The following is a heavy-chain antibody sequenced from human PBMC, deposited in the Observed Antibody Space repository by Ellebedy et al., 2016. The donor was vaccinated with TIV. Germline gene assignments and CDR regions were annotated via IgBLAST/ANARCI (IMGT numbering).Heavy chain of an antibody. J-gene: IGHJ5*02. V-gene: IGHV1-18*01. CDR1: GYRFNDYG. CDR3: ARDRYIKRIAWFDP. Sequence: AASVKVSCKASGYRFNDYGISWVRQAPGQGLEWMGWISGYNGNTNYAQKLQGRVTMTTDTSTSTAYMELRSLRSDDTAVYYCARDRYIKRIAWFDPWGQGTLVTVSS. D-gene: IGHD2-2*02. CDR2: ISGYNGNT.